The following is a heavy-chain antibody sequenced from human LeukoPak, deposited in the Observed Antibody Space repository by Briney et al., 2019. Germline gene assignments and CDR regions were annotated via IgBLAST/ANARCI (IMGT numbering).Heavy chain of an antibody. CDR3: ARGNTAVAGVVGYFDL. CDR1: GGSFSGYY. J-gene: IGHJ2*01. CDR2: INHSGST. D-gene: IGHD6-19*01. Sequence: PSETLSLTCAVYGGSFSGYYWSWIRQPPGKGLEWIGEINHSGSTNYNPSLKSRVTISVDTSKNQFSLKLSSVTAADTAVYYCARGNTAVAGVVGYFDLWGRGTLVTVSS. V-gene: IGHV4-34*01.